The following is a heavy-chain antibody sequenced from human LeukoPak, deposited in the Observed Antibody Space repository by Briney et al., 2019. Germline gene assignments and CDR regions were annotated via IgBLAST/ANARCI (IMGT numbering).Heavy chain of an antibody. CDR3: AGVVGGSYSMDV. Sequence: PSETLSLTCTVSGVSIRSSYYYWSWIRQPPGKGLEWIGYIYYSGSTKYNPSLKSRVTISIDTSKNQFSLKLSSVTAADTAMYYCAGVVGGSYSMDVWGQGTTVTVSS. J-gene: IGHJ6*03. D-gene: IGHD1-26*01. CDR1: GVSIRSSYYY. CDR2: IYYSGST. V-gene: IGHV4-61*01.